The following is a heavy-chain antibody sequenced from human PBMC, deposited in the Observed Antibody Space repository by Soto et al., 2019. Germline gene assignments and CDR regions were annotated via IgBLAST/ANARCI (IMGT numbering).Heavy chain of an antibody. CDR2: IYYSGST. Sequence: SETLSLTCTVSGGSISSSSYYWGWIRQPPGKGLEWIGSIYYSGSTYYNPSLKSRVTISVDTSKNQFSLKLSSVTAADTAVYYCARRGSSSWLAYWGQGTLVTVS. CDR3: ARRGSSSWLAY. D-gene: IGHD6-13*01. V-gene: IGHV4-39*01. J-gene: IGHJ4*02. CDR1: GGSISSSSYY.